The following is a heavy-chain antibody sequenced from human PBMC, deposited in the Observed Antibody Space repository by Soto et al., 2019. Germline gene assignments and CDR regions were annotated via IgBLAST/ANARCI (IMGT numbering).Heavy chain of an antibody. CDR1: GGSISSGDYY. Sequence: QVQLQESGPGLVKPSQTLSLTCSVSGGSISSGDYYWSWIRQPPGKGLEGIGYIYYNGGTYYNPSLKSRVIISVDTSKNQFSLKLTSVTAADTAVYYCASIVGAASGWFDPWGQGTLVTVSS. CDR2: IYYNGGT. D-gene: IGHD1-26*01. CDR3: ASIVGAASGWFDP. V-gene: IGHV4-30-4*01. J-gene: IGHJ5*02.